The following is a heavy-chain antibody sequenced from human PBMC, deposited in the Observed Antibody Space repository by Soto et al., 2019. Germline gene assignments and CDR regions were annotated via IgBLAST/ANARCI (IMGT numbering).Heavy chain of an antibody. V-gene: IGHV1-3*01. Sequence: ASVKVSCKASGYTFTSYAMHWVRQAPGQRLEWMGWINAGNGNTKYSQKFQGRVTITRDTSASTAYMELSSLRSEDTAVYYCARGGSLYWYFDLWGSGTLVTVDS. J-gene: IGHJ2*01. CDR1: GYTFTSYA. D-gene: IGHD1-26*01. CDR3: ARGGSLYWYFDL. CDR2: INAGNGNT.